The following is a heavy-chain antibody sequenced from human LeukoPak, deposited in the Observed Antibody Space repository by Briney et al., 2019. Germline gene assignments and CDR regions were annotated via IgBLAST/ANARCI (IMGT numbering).Heavy chain of an antibody. CDR3: ARTYCRGGSCYSGDAFDI. CDR2: ISTSSSYI. D-gene: IGHD2-15*01. CDR1: GFTFSSYS. J-gene: IGHJ3*02. V-gene: IGHV3-21*01. Sequence: PGGSLRLSCAASGFTFSSYSMNWVRQAPGKGLEWVSSISTSSSYIYYADSVKGRFTISRDNAKNSLYLQMNSLRAEDTAAYYCARTYCRGGSCYSGDAFDIWGQGTMVTVSS.